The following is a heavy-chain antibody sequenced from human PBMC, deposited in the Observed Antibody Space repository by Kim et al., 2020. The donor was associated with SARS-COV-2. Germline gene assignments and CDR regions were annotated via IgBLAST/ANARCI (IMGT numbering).Heavy chain of an antibody. CDR1: GYTFTSYA. CDR3: ARDSRGQWFGETPYYFDY. D-gene: IGHD3-10*01. Sequence: ASVKVSCKASGYTFTSYAMHWVRQAPGQRLEWMGWINAGNGNTKYSQKFQGRVTITRDTSASTAYMELSSLRSEDTAVYYCARDSRGQWFGETPYYFDYWGQGTLVTVSS. J-gene: IGHJ4*02. V-gene: IGHV1-3*01. CDR2: INAGNGNT.